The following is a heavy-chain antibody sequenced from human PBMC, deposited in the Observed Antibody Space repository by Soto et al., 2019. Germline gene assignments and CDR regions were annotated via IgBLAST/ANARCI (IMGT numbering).Heavy chain of an antibody. D-gene: IGHD3-9*01. CDR2: ISAYNGNT. Sequence: QVQLVQSGAEVKKPGASVKVSCQASGYTFTSYGISWVRQAPGQGLEWMGWISAYNGNTNYAQKLQGRVTMTTDTSTSTAYMELRSLRSDDTAVYYCAREGPKVVRYFDWLEPAFDIWGQGTMVTVSS. CDR1: GYTFTSYG. V-gene: IGHV1-18*01. J-gene: IGHJ3*02. CDR3: AREGPKVVRYFDWLEPAFDI.